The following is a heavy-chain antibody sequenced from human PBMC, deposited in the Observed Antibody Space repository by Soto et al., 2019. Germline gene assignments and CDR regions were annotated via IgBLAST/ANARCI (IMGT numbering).Heavy chain of an antibody. D-gene: IGHD6-19*01. CDR3: AREVAVVGETEYYYYYYGMEV. Sequence: GGSLRLSCAASGFTFSSYSMNWVRQAPGKGLEWVSSISSSSSYIYYADSVKGRFTISRDNAKNSLYLQMNSLRAEDTAVYYCAREVAVVGETEYYYYYYGMEVWGQGTSVTVSS. CDR2: ISSSSSYI. J-gene: IGHJ6*02. V-gene: IGHV3-21*01. CDR1: GFTFSSYS.